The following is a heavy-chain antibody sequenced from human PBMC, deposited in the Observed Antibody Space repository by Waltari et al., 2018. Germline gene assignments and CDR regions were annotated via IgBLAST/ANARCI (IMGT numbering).Heavy chain of an antibody. CDR1: GFTRCGSS. Sequence: EVHLVESGGGLVKPGGSLRLSWSASGFTRCGSSMNWVRQAPGKGLECVSFITSIDNINYADSVKGRFTISRDNAKNSLYLQMNSLRVEDTAVYYCARDEVHVGPTKVAISFDYWGQGTLVTVSS. V-gene: IGHV3-21*01. CDR2: ITSIDNI. CDR3: ARDEVHVGPTKVAISFDY. D-gene: IGHD1-26*01. J-gene: IGHJ4*02.